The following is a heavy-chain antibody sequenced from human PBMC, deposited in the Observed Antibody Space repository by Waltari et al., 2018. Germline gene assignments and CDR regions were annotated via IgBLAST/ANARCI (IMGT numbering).Heavy chain of an antibody. CDR3: ARVGSSSWYVDY. CDR2: ISGSGGST. D-gene: IGHD6-13*01. V-gene: IGHV3-23*04. Sequence: EVQLVESGGGLVQPGGSLRLSCAASGFTFSSYAMSWVRQAPGKGLEWVSAISGSGGSTYYADSVKGRFTISRDNAKNSLYLQMNSLRAEDTAVYYCARVGSSSWYVDYWGQGTLVTVSS. CDR1: GFTFSSYA. J-gene: IGHJ4*02.